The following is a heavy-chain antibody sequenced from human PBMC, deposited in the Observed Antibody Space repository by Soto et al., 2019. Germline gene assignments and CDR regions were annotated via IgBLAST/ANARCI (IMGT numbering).Heavy chain of an antibody. J-gene: IGHJ6*02. CDR2: IYSGGST. Sequence: GGSLRLSCAASGFTVSSNYMSWVRQAPGKGLGWVSVIYSGGSTYYADSVKGRFTISRDNSKNTLYLQMNSLRAEDTAVYYCARGYSSSWPHYYYYGMDVWGQGTTVTVSS. CDR3: ARGYSSSWPHYYYYGMDV. D-gene: IGHD6-13*01. CDR1: GFTVSSNY. V-gene: IGHV3-53*01.